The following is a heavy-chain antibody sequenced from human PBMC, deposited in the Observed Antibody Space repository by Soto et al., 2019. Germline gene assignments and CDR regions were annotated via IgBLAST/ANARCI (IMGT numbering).Heavy chain of an antibody. CDR1: GFTFSSYS. V-gene: IGHV3-48*02. Sequence: GGSLGLSCAASGFTFSSYSVNWVRQTPGKGLEWVSYISSSSSTIYYADSVKGRFTISRDNAKNSLYLQMNSLRDEDTVIYYSARDPDPDYYYYGMAFWGKGTTVPVSS. CDR3: ARDPDPDYYYYGMAF. CDR2: ISSSSSTI. J-gene: IGHJ6*04.